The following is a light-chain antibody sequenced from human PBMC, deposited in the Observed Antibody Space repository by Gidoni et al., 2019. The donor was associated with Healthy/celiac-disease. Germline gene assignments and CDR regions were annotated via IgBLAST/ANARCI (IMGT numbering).Light chain of an antibody. V-gene: IGKV1-12*01. CDR3: QQANSFPWT. CDR1: QGISSC. CDR2: AAS. J-gene: IGKJ1*01. Sequence: DIQMTQSPSSVSASVRDRVTITCRASQGISSCLAWYQQKPGKAPKLLIYAASSLQSGVPSRFSGSGSGTDFTLTISRLQPEDFATYYCQQANSFPWTFGQGTKVEIK.